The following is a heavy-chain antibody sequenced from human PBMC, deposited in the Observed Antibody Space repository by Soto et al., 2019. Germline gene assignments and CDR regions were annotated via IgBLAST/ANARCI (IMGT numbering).Heavy chain of an antibody. Sequence: QVQLVQSGPEVRKPGASVKVSCKASGFTFSKYDIHWVRQAPGQSLKWLGWISSDTGNTKYSQRIQGRVTLTRDTSGNPAYMELRSLTFEDTAIYYCARDPAAVEAVALESGFDSWGQGTLVTVSS. CDR1: GFTFSKYD. J-gene: IGHJ4*02. V-gene: IGHV1-3*04. CDR2: ISSDTGNT. CDR3: ARDPAAVEAVALESGFDS. D-gene: IGHD6-19*01.